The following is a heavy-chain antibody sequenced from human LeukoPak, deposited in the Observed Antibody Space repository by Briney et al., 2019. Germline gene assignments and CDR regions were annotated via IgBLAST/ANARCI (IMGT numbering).Heavy chain of an antibody. CDR2: IYYSGST. CDR3: AAGYGGNSGVWFDP. CDR1: GGSISSYY. Sequence: SETLPLTCTVSGGSISSYYWSWIRQPPGKGLEWIGYIYYSGSTNYNPSLKSRVTISVDTSKNQFSLKLSSVTAADTAVYYCAAGYGGNSGVWFDPWGQGTLVTVSS. D-gene: IGHD4-23*01. V-gene: IGHV4-59*01. J-gene: IGHJ5*02.